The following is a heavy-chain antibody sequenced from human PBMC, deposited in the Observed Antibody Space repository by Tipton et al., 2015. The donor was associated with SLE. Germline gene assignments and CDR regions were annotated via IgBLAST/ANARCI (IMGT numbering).Heavy chain of an antibody. Sequence: TLSLTCAVYGGSFSGYYWSWIRQPPGKGLEWIGEINHSGSTYYNPSLKSRVTISVDTSKNQFSLKLSSVTAADTAVYYCARHPRIQAAAAGRGYFQHWGQGTLVTVSS. J-gene: IGHJ1*01. D-gene: IGHD6-13*01. CDR3: ARHPRIQAAAAGRGYFQH. CDR2: INHSGST. V-gene: IGHV4-34*01. CDR1: GGSFSGYY.